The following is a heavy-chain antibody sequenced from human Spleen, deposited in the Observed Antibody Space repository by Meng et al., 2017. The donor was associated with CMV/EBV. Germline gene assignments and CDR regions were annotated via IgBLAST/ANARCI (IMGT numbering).Heavy chain of an antibody. CDR1: GGSVSSGSYY. Sequence: GSLRLSCTVSGGSVSSGSYYWSWIRQPPGKGLEWIGYIYYSGSTNYNPSLKSRVTISVDTSKSQFSLKLSSVTAADTAVYYCARGGSFRELLASWGQGTLVTVSS. CDR2: IYYSGST. J-gene: IGHJ5*02. D-gene: IGHD1-26*01. V-gene: IGHV4-61*01. CDR3: ARGGSFRELLAS.